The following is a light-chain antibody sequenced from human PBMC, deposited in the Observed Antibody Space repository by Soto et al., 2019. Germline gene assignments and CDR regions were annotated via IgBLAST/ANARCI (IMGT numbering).Light chain of an antibody. CDR1: SSNIGSNT. Sequence: QSVLTQPPSASGTPGQRVTISCSGSSSNIGSNTVNWYQQLPGTAPKLLIYSNSQRPSGVPDRFSGSKSGTSASLAISGLQSEDEADYYCAAWDDGLNGLYVFGTGTKVTVL. CDR2: SNS. J-gene: IGLJ1*01. V-gene: IGLV1-44*01. CDR3: AAWDDGLNGLYV.